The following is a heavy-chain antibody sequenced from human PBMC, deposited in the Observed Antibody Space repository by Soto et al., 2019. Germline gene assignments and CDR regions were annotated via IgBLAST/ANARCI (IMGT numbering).Heavy chain of an antibody. D-gene: IGHD6-13*01. CDR2: IYWDDDK. Sequence: SGPTLVNPTQTLTLTCTFSVFSLTTSGVGVGCIRQPPGKALEWDALIYWDDDKRYSPSLKSRLTITKASSKNQAVLTMTNVDPVDTATYYCAHRRSSSSTYYFDYWGQGTLVTVSS. J-gene: IGHJ4*02. CDR1: VFSLTTSGVG. V-gene: IGHV2-5*02. CDR3: AHRRSSSSTYYFDY.